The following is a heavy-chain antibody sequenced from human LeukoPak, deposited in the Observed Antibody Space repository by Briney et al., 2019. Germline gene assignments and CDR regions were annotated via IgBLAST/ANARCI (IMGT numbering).Heavy chain of an antibody. V-gene: IGHV3-64D*06. CDR3: VKDSFSSSWYWFDP. Sequence: GGSLRLSCSTSGFTFSSYAMHWVRQAPGKGMKYVSAISSKGSSTHYADSVKGRFTISRDNSKNTLYLQMSSLRPDDTAVYYCVKDSFSSSWYWFDPWGQGTLVTVSS. CDR1: GFTFSSYA. D-gene: IGHD6-13*01. J-gene: IGHJ5*02. CDR2: ISSKGSST.